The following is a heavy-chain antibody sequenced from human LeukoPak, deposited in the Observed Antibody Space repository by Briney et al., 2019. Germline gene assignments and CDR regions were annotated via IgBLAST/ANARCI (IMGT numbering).Heavy chain of an antibody. CDR3: ARLTYDTSVYYYYYFYIDV. V-gene: IGHV1-18*01. Sequence: ASVKVSCKASGYTFTNYGISWVRQAPGQGLEWMGWISAYNGDTNYAQKLQGRVTMTTDTSTSTAYMELRSLRSDDTAVYYCARLTYDTSVYYYYYFYIDVWGKGTTVTISS. D-gene: IGHD3-22*01. CDR2: ISAYNGDT. CDR1: GYTFTNYG. J-gene: IGHJ6*03.